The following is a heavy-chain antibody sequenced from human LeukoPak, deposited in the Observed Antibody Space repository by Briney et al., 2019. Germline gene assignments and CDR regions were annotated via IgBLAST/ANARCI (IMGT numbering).Heavy chain of an antibody. CDR1: GFTLSSYG. V-gene: IGHV3-30*02. CDR2: IRYDGSNK. Sequence: PGGSLRLSCAASGFTLSSYGMHWVRQAPGKGLEWVAFIRYDGSNKYYADSVKGRFTISRDNSKNTLYLQMNSLRAEDTAVYYCAPRVVVIAAPFDYWGQGTLVTVSS. J-gene: IGHJ4*02. CDR3: APRVVVIAAPFDY. D-gene: IGHD2-21*01.